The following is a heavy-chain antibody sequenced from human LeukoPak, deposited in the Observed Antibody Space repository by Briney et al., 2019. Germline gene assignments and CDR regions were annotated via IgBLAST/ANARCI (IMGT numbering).Heavy chain of an antibody. CDR2: VTGRGGST. CDR1: GFTFSNYA. V-gene: IGHV3-23*01. Sequence: GASLRLSCVASGFTFSNYAMSWVRQAPGKRLEWVSAVTGRGGSTYYADSVKGRFTISRDNSRNTLFLQTNSLRAEDTAIYYCAKWGDFDILTGYYVSDFWGQGTLVTVSS. D-gene: IGHD3-9*01. CDR3: AKWGDFDILTGYYVSDF. J-gene: IGHJ4*02.